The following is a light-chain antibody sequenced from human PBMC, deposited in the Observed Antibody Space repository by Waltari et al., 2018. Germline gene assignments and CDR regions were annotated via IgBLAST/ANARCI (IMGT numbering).Light chain of an antibody. Sequence: QSVLTQPPSVSGAPGQRVTIPCTGSSSNIGAGYDVHWYQHLPVTAPKLLIYANSNRPSGVPDRFSGSKSGTSASLAITGLQSEDEADYYCQSYDSSLSALFGGGTKLTVL. V-gene: IGLV1-40*01. CDR3: QSYDSSLSAL. J-gene: IGLJ2*01. CDR1: SSNIGAGYD. CDR2: ANS.